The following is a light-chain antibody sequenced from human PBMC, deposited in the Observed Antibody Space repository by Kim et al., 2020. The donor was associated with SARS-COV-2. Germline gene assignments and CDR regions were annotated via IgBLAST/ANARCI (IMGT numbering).Light chain of an antibody. J-gene: IGLJ1*01. CDR3: CSYAGSSSYV. V-gene: IGLV2-23*02. Sequence: GQSITISCTGTSSDGGPYNLVAWYQQFPGTAPKLIIYDVIKRPSGVSNRFSGSKSGNTASLTISGLQAEDEADYYCCSYAGSSSYVFGGGTKVTVL. CDR1: SSDGGPYNL. CDR2: DVI.